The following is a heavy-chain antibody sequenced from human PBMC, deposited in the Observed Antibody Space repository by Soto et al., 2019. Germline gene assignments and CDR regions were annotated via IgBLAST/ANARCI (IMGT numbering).Heavy chain of an antibody. J-gene: IGHJ6*02. CDR2: ISGSGGST. Sequence: PGGSLRLSCAASGFTFSSYAMSWVRQAPGKGLEWVSAISGSGGSTYYADSVKGRFTISRDNSKNTLYLQMNSLRAEDTAVYYCAKVDRHCSGGSCYGYGMDVWGQGTTVTVSS. CDR1: GFTFSSYA. V-gene: IGHV3-23*01. D-gene: IGHD2-15*01. CDR3: AKVDRHCSGGSCYGYGMDV.